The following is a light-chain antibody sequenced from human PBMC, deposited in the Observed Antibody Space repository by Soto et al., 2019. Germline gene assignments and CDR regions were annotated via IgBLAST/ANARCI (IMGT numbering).Light chain of an antibody. V-gene: IGKV1-33*01. J-gene: IGKJ4*01. CDR3: QHYYNLPLT. CDR1: QDIGNY. CDR2: DAS. Sequence: DIQMTQSPSSLSTSVGNRVAITCQASQDIGNYLNWYQQKPGKAPKLLIYDASNLDTGVPSRFSGGGSGTDFTFTISRLQPEDIATYYCQHYYNLPLTFGGGTKVEIK.